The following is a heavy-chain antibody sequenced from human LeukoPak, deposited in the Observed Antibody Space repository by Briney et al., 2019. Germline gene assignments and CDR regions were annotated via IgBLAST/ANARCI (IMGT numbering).Heavy chain of an antibody. J-gene: IGHJ6*02. CDR2: IYTSGST. V-gene: IGHV4-4*07. CDR3: ARDSGSYWGHYYYYGMDV. D-gene: IGHD1-26*01. CDR1: GGSISSYY. Sequence: SETLSLTCTVSGGSISSYYWSWIRQPAGKGLEWIGRIYTSGSTNYNPSLKSRVTMSVDTSKNQFSRKLSSVTAADTAVYYCARDSGSYWGHYYYYGMDVWGQGTTVTVSS.